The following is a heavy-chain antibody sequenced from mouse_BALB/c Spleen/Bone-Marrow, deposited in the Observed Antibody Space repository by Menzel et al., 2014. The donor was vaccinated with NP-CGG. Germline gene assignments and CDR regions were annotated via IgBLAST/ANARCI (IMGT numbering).Heavy chain of an antibody. J-gene: IGHJ3*01. CDR1: GFNIKDPY. Sequence: EVQLQQSGAELVKPGASVKLSCTASGFNIKDPYMHWVKQRPEQSLEWIGRIDPANGNTKYDPKFQGKATITADTSSNTAYLQLSSLTSEDTAVYYCARRGDGYYAWFAYWGQGTLVTVSA. V-gene: IGHV14-3*02. CDR2: IDPANGNT. D-gene: IGHD2-3*01. CDR3: ARRGDGYYAWFAY.